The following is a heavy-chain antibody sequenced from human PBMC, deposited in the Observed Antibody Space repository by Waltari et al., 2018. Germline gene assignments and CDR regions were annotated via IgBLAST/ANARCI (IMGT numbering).Heavy chain of an antibody. V-gene: IGHV1-2*02. CDR1: GYTFTGYY. D-gene: IGHD3-9*01. CDR2: INPNSGDT. Sequence: QVQLVQSGAEVKKPGASVKVSCQASGYTFTGYYIHWVRQAPGQGLEWGVWINPNSGDTSHSERFQGRVAMTRDTSTSRVYMELSRLRSDDTAVYYCARDRRPYDVLTGYPGGYWGQGTLVTVSS. J-gene: IGHJ4*02. CDR3: ARDRRPYDVLTGYPGGY.